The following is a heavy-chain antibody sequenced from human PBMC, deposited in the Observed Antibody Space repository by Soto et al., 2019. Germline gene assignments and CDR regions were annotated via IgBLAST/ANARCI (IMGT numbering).Heavy chain of an antibody. V-gene: IGHV6-1*01. CDR1: GDSVSSNSAA. CDR3: ARGYCSGSSCFYYYGMDV. CDR2: TYYRSKWYN. J-gene: IGHJ6*02. Sequence: SQTLSLTCAISGDSVSSNSAAWNWIRQSPSRGLEWLGRTYYRSKWYNDYAVSVKSRITINPDTSKNQFSLQLNSVTPEDTAVYYCARGYCSGSSCFYYYGMDVWGQGTTGTVSS. D-gene: IGHD2-15*01.